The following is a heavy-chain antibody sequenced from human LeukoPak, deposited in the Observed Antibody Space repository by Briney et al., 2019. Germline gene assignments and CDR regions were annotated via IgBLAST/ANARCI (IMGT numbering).Heavy chain of an antibody. CDR1: GGSFSGYY. J-gene: IGHJ6*02. CDR3: ARLPQYYYYYGMDV. D-gene: IGHD1-14*01. CDR2: INHSGST. V-gene: IGHV4-34*01. Sequence: PSETLSLTCAVYGGSFSGYYWSWIRQPPGKGLEWIGEINHSGSTNYNPSLKSRVTISVDTSKNQFPLKLSSVTAADTAVYYCARLPQYYYYYGMDVWGQGTTVTVSS.